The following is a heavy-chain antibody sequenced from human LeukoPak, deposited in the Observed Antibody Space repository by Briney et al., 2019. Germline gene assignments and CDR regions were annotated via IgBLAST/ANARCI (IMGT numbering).Heavy chain of an antibody. V-gene: IGHV6-1*01. CDR2: TYYRSKWYN. CDR3: ARGGGGVRGVFDF. J-gene: IGHJ4*02. D-gene: IGHD3-10*01. CDR1: GXTVSSTGAT. Sequence: SQTLSLTWAISGXTVSSTGATWSWIRQSPSRGLEWLGRTYYRSKWYNDYAVSVTGRITINPDTSKNHFSLQLNSVTPEDTAVYYCARGGGGVRGVFDFWGQGTLVTVSS.